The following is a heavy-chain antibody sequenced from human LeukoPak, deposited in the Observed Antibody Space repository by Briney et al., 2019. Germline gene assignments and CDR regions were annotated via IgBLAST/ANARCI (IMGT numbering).Heavy chain of an antibody. D-gene: IGHD7-27*01. J-gene: IGHJ4*02. CDR2: IKQDGGET. CDR1: GFTFSSYW. Sequence: GGSLRLSCAASGFTFSSYWMSWVRQAPGKGLEWVANIKQDGGETYYVDSVKGRFIISRDNAKNSLYLQMNSLRAEDTAVYYCARDSGDRPRAVGYYFDYWGQGSLVTVSS. V-gene: IGHV3-7*01. CDR3: ARDSGDRPRAVGYYFDY.